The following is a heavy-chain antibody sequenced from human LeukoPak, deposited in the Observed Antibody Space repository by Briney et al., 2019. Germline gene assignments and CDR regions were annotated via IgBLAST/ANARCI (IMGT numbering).Heavy chain of an antibody. CDR3: ARSRIAVAGITYYFDY. CDR1: GFTFSSYW. V-gene: IGHV3-7*01. CDR2: IKQDGSGK. J-gene: IGHJ4*02. Sequence: GGSLRLSCAASGFTFSSYWMSWVRQAPGKGLEWVANIKQDGSGKYYVDSVKGRFTISRDNAKNSLYLQMNSLRAEDTAVYYCARSRIAVAGITYYFDYWGQGTLVTVSS. D-gene: IGHD6-19*01.